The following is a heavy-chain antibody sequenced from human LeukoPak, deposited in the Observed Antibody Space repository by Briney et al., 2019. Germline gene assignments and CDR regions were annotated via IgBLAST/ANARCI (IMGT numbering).Heavy chain of an antibody. V-gene: IGHV4-59*01. CDR3: ARMYLDYYDSSGYYLDY. CDR2: IYYSGST. CDR1: GGSISSYY. Sequence: SETLSLTCTVSGGSISSYYWRWIRQPPGKGLEWIGYIYYSGSTNYNPSLKSRVTISVDTSKNQFSLKLSSVTAADTAVYYCARMYLDYYDSSGYYLDYWGQGTLVTVSS. J-gene: IGHJ4*02. D-gene: IGHD3-22*01.